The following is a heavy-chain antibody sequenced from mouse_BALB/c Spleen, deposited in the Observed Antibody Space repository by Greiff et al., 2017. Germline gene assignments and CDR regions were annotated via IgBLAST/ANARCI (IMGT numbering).Heavy chain of an antibody. Sequence: EVKLLESGPGLVKPSQSLSLTCTVTGYSITSDYAWNWIRQFPGNKLEWMVYISYSGSTSYNPSLKSRISITRDTSKNQFFLQLNSVTTEDTATYYCARGGLLRAWFAYWGQGTLVTVSA. D-gene: IGHD1-1*01. J-gene: IGHJ3*01. CDR2: ISYSGST. V-gene: IGHV3-2*02. CDR1: GYSITSDYA. CDR3: ARGGLLRAWFAY.